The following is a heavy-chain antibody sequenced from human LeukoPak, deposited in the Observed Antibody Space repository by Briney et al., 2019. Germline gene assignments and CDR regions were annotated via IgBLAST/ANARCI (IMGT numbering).Heavy chain of an antibody. Sequence: KPSETLSLTCTVSGGSISSGGYSWSWIRQHPGKGLEWIGYIYYSGSTYYNPSLKSRVTISVDTSKNQFSLKLSSVTAADTAVYYCAGAAAGTLRSFDYWGQGTLVTVSS. CDR1: GGSISSGGYS. CDR2: IYYSGST. J-gene: IGHJ4*02. CDR3: AGAAAGTLRSFDY. D-gene: IGHD6-13*01. V-gene: IGHV4-31*03.